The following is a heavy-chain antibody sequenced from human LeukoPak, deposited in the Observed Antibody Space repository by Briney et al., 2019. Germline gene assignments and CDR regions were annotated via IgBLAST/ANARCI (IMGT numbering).Heavy chain of an antibody. J-gene: IGHJ5*02. D-gene: IGHD2-2*01. CDR3: ARGTGIVVVPASFGSWFDP. CDR2: ISAYNGNT. CDR1: GYTFTSYG. V-gene: IGHV1-18*01. Sequence: SVKVSCKAHGYTFTSYGIRWVRPAPRQGLEWMGWISAYNGNTNYAQKLQGRVTMTTRTSTSTAYMELRSLRSDDTAVYYCARGTGIVVVPASFGSWFDPWGQGTLVTVSS.